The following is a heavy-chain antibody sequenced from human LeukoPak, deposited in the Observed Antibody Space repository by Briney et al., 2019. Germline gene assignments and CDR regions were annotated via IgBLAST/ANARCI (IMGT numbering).Heavy chain of an antibody. J-gene: IGHJ4*02. CDR3: AKGARWQHLIVRYFDS. D-gene: IGHD6-13*01. CDR2: INTNGRSA. CDR1: GFTFRDYG. V-gene: IGHV3-23*01. Sequence: PGGSLRLXCAGSGFTFRDYGMNWVRQAPGKGLEWVSGINTNGRSAYYACSVEGRFTISRDNSNNTMYLEMNSLRAEDTAVYFCAKGARWQHLIVRYFDSWGQGTQVTVSS.